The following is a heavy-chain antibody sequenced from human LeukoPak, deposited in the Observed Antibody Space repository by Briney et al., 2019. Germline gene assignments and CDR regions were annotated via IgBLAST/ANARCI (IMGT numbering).Heavy chain of an antibody. V-gene: IGHV1-2*02. CDR1: GYTFTGYY. J-gene: IGHJ4*02. CDR2: INPNSGRT. D-gene: IGHD6-19*01. CDR3: ARSRGRYSSGWWGIDY. Sequence: GASVKVSCKASGYTFTGYYIHWVRQAPGQGLEWVGWINPNSGRTNYSPTFQGRVAMTRDTSISTAYFELRRLRSDDTAVYYCARSRGRYSSGWWGIDYWGQGTLVTVSS.